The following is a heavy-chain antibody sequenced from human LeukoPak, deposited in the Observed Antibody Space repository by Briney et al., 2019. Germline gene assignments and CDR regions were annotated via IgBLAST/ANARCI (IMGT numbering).Heavy chain of an antibody. CDR3: ATETNGRHYDY. CDR1: GLTFSTSG. D-gene: IGHD1-14*01. Sequence: GGSLRLSCTASGLTFSTSGFNWVRPAPGKGLEWVASIGPTGSDRYHADPIKGRFTISRDHANNFLYLQMNSLRAEDTAVYYCATETNGRHYDYWGQGTLLTVSS. CDR2: IGPTGSDR. J-gene: IGHJ4*02. V-gene: IGHV3-21*06.